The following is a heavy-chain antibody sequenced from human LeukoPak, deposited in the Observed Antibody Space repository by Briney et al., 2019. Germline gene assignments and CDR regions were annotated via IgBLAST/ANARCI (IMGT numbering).Heavy chain of an antibody. D-gene: IGHD2-2*01. Sequence: GASVKVSCKASGYTFTSYAMNWVRQAPGQGLEWMGWISAYNGNTNYGQKFQDRVIMTTDTSATTAYMELRSLKSDDTAVYYCAREPTAMVSLNWFDPWGQGTLVTVSS. CDR1: GYTFTSYA. CDR2: ISAYNGNT. J-gene: IGHJ5*02. V-gene: IGHV1-18*01. CDR3: AREPTAMVSLNWFDP.